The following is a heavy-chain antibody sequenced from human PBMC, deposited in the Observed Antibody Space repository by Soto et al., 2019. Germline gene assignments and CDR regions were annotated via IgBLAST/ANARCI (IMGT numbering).Heavy chain of an antibody. CDR1: GYTFTGYY. CDR3: AIRSRSPHYYYYGMDV. Sequence: GASVKVSCKASGYTFTGYYMHWVRQAPGQGLEWMGWINPNSGGTNYAQKFQGWVTMTRDTSISTAYMELSRLRSDDTAVYYCAIRSRSPHYYYYGMDVWGQGTTVTVSS. D-gene: IGHD2-15*01. J-gene: IGHJ6*02. CDR2: INPNSGGT. V-gene: IGHV1-2*04.